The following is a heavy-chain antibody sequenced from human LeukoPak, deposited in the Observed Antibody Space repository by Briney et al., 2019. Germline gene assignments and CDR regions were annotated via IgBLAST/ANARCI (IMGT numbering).Heavy chain of an antibody. CDR1: GGSISSYY. CDR3: ARDPYDLGWFDP. J-gene: IGHJ5*02. Sequence: SETLSLTCTVSGGSISSYYWSWIRQPPGKGLEWIGYIYYSGSTNYNPSLKSRATISVDTSKNQFSLKLSSVTAADTAVYYCARDPYDLGWFDPWGQGTLVTVSS. CDR2: IYYSGST. D-gene: IGHD3-3*01. V-gene: IGHV4-59*01.